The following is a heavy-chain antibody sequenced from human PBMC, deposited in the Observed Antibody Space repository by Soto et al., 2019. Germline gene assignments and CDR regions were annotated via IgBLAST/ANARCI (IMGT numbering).Heavy chain of an antibody. D-gene: IGHD6-13*01. J-gene: IGHJ6*03. CDR1: GFTFSSYG. Sequence: GGSLRLSCAASGFTFSSYGMHWVRQAPGKGLEWVAVISYDGSNKYYADSVKGRFTISRDNSKNTLYLQMNSLRAEDTAVYYCAKDSIEQAYYYYYMDVWGKGTTVTVSS. CDR2: ISYDGSNK. CDR3: AKDSIEQAYYYYYMDV. V-gene: IGHV3-30*18.